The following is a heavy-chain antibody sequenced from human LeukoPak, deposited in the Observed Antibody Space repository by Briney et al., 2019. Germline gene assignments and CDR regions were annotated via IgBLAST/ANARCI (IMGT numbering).Heavy chain of an antibody. V-gene: IGHV3-74*01. Sequence: PRGSLRLSCAAPGFTFGSDWMDWVRHTPGKGLVWVSRINNDGSSTSYADSVKGRFTISRDNAKNTLYLQMNSLRAEDTAVYYCARPTKEGSSWYWWFDPWGEGTLVTVSS. D-gene: IGHD6-13*01. CDR3: ARPTKEGSSWYWWFDP. CDR1: GFTFGSDW. CDR2: INNDGSST. J-gene: IGHJ5*02.